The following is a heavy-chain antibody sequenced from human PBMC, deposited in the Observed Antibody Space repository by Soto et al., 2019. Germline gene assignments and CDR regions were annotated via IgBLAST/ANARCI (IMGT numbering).Heavy chain of an antibody. CDR3: ARPPRGKNYYGSGWYFDL. D-gene: IGHD3-10*01. CDR1: GFSLSNARMG. CDR2: IFSNDEK. J-gene: IGHJ2*01. Sequence: QVTLKESGPVLVKPTETLTLTCTVSGFSLSNARMGVSWIRQPPGKALEWLAHIFSNDEKSYSTSLKSRLTISKDTSKSQVVRTMTNMDPVDTATYYCARPPRGKNYYGSGWYFDLWGRGTLVTVSS. V-gene: IGHV2-26*01.